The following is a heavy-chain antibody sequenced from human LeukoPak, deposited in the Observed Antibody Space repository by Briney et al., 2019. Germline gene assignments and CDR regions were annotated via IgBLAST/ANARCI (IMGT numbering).Heavy chain of an antibody. Sequence: GGSLRLSCAASGFTVSINYMSWVRQAPGKGLEWVSVIYSGGNTYYADSVKGRFTISRDNSKNPVYLQMNSLRAEDPAVYYCARGETSSYDYWGQGTLVTVSS. D-gene: IGHD2-2*01. CDR2: IYSGGNT. V-gene: IGHV3-53*01. J-gene: IGHJ4*02. CDR1: GFTVSINY. CDR3: ARGETSSYDY.